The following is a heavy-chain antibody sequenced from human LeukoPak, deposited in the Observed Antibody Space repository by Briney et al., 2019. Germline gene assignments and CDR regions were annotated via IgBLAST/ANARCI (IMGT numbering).Heavy chain of an antibody. J-gene: IGHJ5*02. Sequence: PGGSLRLSCTASGFTFGDYAMSWVRQAPGKGLEWVGFIRSNAYGGTTEYAASVKGRFTISRDDSKSIAYLQMNSLKTEDTAVYYCTRDPGYCSSTSCHNWFDPWGQGTLVTVSS. CDR1: GFTFGDYA. CDR3: TRDPGYCSSTSCHNWFDP. V-gene: IGHV3-49*04. D-gene: IGHD2-2*03. CDR2: IRSNAYGGTT.